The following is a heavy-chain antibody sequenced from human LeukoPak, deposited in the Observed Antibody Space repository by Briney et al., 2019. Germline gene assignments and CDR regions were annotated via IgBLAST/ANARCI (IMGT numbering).Heavy chain of an antibody. CDR1: GGSFSVYH. J-gene: IGHJ4*02. CDR2: INHSGST. D-gene: IGHD4-17*01. V-gene: IGHV4-34*01. CDR3: ARGGNYGRVTLDY. Sequence: SETLSLTCAVYGGSFSVYHWSWIRQPPGKGLEWIGEINHSGSTNYNPSLKSRVTISVDTSKNQFSLKLTSVTAADTAVYYRARGGNYGRVTLDYWGQGTLVTVSS.